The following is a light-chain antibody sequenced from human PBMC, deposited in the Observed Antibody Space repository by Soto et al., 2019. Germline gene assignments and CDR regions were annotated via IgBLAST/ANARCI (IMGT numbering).Light chain of an antibody. V-gene: IGKV3-15*01. CDR1: QSVDIN. CDR2: GAS. CDR3: QQYRNWPRT. J-gene: IGKJ1*01. Sequence: EIVLTQSPVTLAVSPADRGALSSRASQSVDINLAWYQQRAGQAPRLLVYGASTKATDMPGRFSGRGSGTEFTLTINNLQSEDFAVYYCQQYRNWPRTFGQGTKV.